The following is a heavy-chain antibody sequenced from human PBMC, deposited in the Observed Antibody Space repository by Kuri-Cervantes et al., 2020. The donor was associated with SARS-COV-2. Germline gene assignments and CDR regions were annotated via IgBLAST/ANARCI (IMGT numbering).Heavy chain of an antibody. CDR3: ARDYGGNGPLYNWFDP. J-gene: IGHJ5*02. V-gene: IGHV1-3*01. Sequence: ASVKVSCKASGYSVTTYGMNWEPQALGQRLEWMGWINAGNGNTKYSQKFQGRVTITRDTSASTAYMELSSLRSEDTAVYYCARDYGGNGPLYNWFDPWGQGTLVTVSS. D-gene: IGHD4-23*01. CDR2: INAGNGNT. CDR1: GYSVTTYG.